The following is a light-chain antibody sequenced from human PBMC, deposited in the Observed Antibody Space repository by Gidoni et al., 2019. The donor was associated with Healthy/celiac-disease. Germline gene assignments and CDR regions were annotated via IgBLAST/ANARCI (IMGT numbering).Light chain of an antibody. CDR3: QQYNNWPPWT. CDR2: GAS. CDR1: QSVNRN. V-gene: IGKV3-15*01. J-gene: IGKJ1*01. Sequence: EIVLTHSQATLSVSPGERATLSCRASQSVNRNLAWYQQKPGKAPRLLIYGASTRATGIPARFSGSGSGTEFTLTISSLQSEDFAVYYCQQYNNWPPWTFGQGTKVEIK.